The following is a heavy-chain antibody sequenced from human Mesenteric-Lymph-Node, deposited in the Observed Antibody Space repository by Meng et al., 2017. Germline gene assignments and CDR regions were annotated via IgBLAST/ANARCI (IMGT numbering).Heavy chain of an antibody. CDR2: INHSGST. J-gene: IGHJ4*02. Sequence: QVQLHQWGAGLLKPSETLSLTCAVYGGSFSGYYWSWIRQPPGKGLEWIGEINHSGSTNYNPSLKSRVTISVDTSKNQFSLKLSSVTAADTAVYYCARGGTYYYGSGSPFDYWGQGTLVTVSS. D-gene: IGHD3-10*01. CDR1: GGSFSGYY. V-gene: IGHV4-34*01. CDR3: ARGGTYYYGSGSPFDY.